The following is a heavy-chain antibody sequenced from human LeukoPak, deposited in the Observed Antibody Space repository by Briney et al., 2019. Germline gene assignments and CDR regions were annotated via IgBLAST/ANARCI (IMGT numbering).Heavy chain of an antibody. V-gene: IGHV3-15*05. CDR3: TTHLQYGGNSG. J-gene: IGHJ4*02. D-gene: IGHD4-23*01. Sequence: PGGSLRLSCAASGFTVSNAWMNWVSQAPGKGLEWLGRLKSKIDGGATDYAAPVKGRFTISRDDSKNTLYLQLNSLRTEDTAVYYCTTHLQYGGNSGWGQGTLVTVSS. CDR1: GFTVSNAW. CDR2: LKSKIDGGAT.